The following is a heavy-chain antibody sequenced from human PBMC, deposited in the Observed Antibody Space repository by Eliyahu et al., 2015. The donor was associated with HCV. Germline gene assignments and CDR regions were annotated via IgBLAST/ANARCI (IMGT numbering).Heavy chain of an antibody. V-gene: IGHV1-46*01. J-gene: IGHJ6*02. CDR3: AREWGGEMATIYSSSGYYYYGMDV. CDR2: INPSGGST. D-gene: IGHD5-24*01. CDR1: GYTFTSYY. Sequence: QVQLVQSGAEVKKPGASVKVSCKASGYTFTSYYMHWVRQAPGQGLEWMGIINPSGGSTSYAQKSQGRVTMTRDTSTSTVYMELSSLRSEDTAVYYCAREWGGEMATIYSSSGYYYYGMDVWGQGTTVTVSS.